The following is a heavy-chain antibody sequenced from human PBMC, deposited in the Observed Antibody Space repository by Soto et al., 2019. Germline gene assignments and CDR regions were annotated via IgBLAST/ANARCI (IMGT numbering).Heavy chain of an antibody. CDR3: SKYSGSLSIPAA. CDR1: GYTFTSYA. Sequence: ASVKVSCKASGYTFTSYAMHWVRQAPGQRLEWMGWINAGNGNTKYSQKFQGRVTITRDTSASTAYMELSSLRSEDTAVYYCSKYSGSLSIPAALGPGTLVTVSS. D-gene: IGHD1-26*01. CDR2: INAGNGNT. J-gene: IGHJ5*02. V-gene: IGHV1-3*01.